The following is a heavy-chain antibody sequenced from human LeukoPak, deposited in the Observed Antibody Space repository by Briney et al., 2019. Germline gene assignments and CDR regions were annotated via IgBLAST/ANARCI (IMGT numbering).Heavy chain of an antibody. CDR3: ARVQQQLVHD. CDR1: GYSISSGYY. V-gene: IGHV4-38-2*02. D-gene: IGHD6-13*01. Sequence: SETLSLTCTVSGYSISSGYYWGWIRPPPGKGVEGIGSIYHSGSTYYNPSLKSRVTISVDTSKNQFSLKLSSVTAADTAVYYCARVQQQLVHDWGQGTLVTVSS. J-gene: IGHJ4*02. CDR2: IYHSGST.